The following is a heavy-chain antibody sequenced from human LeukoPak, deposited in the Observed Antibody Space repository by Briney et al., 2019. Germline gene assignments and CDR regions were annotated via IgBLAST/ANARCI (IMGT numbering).Heavy chain of an antibody. D-gene: IGHD2-15*01. J-gene: IGHJ5*02. CDR1: GDTFSSYA. CDR2: ILPIFGTA. V-gene: IGHV1-69*13. Sequence: GASVKVSCKASGDTFSSYAISWVRQAPGQGLEWMGGILPIFGTANYAQKFQGRVTIIADESTSTTYMELRSQRSEDTAVYFCARGVCGGGSCYGLGGYWFDPWGQGSLVTVSS. CDR3: ARGVCGGGSCYGLGGYWFDP.